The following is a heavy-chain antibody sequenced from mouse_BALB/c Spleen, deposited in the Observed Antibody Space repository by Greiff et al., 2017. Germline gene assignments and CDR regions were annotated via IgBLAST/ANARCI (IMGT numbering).Heavy chain of an antibody. CDR3: ASGDGAMDV. CDR1: GYSITSGYY. Sequence: VQLQESGPGLVKPSQSLSLTCSVTGYSITSGYYWNWIRQFPGNKLEWMGYISYDGSNNYNPSLKNRISITRDTSKNQFFLKLKSVTTEDTATYYCASGDGAMDVWGQGTSVTVSS. J-gene: IGHJ4*01. D-gene: IGHD3-3*01. V-gene: IGHV3-6*02. CDR2: ISYDGSN.